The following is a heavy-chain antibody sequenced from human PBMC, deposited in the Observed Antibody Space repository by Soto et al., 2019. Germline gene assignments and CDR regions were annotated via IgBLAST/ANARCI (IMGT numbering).Heavy chain of an antibody. Sequence: SLRPSCAAAGFTVSSYGIHWVRQAPGKLLEWVAVISYDGSNKYYVDSVKGRFTISRDNSKNKLYLQMNSLRAEDTAVYYCAKDSGSSGYRLDYWGQGTLVTVSS. J-gene: IGHJ4*02. CDR3: AKDSGSSGYRLDY. CDR1: GFTVSSYG. CDR2: ISYDGSNK. D-gene: IGHD3-22*01. V-gene: IGHV3-30*18.